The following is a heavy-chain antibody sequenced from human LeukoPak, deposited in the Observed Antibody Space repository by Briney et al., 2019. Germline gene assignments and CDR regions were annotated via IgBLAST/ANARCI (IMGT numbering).Heavy chain of an antibody. CDR1: GFTFSSYA. CDR3: VLKFSRSWTYYASFDY. V-gene: IGHV3-23*01. D-gene: IGHD6-13*01. Sequence: GGSLRLSCAASGFTFSSYAMSWVRQAPGKGLEWVSAISGSGGSTYYADSVKGRFTISRDNSKNTLYLQMNSLRAEDPAVYHCVLKFSRSWTYYASFDYWGQGTLVTVSS. CDR2: ISGSGGST. J-gene: IGHJ4*02.